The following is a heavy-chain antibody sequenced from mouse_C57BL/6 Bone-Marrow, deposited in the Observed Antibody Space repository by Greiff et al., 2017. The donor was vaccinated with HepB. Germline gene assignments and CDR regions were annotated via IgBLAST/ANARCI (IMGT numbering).Heavy chain of an antibody. CDR1: GYTFTSYG. CDR3: ARDYYGRRNFDY. J-gene: IGHJ2*01. V-gene: IGHV1-81*01. Sequence: VQLVESGAELARPGASVKLSCKASGYTFTSYGISWVKQRTGQGLEWIGEIYPRSGNTYYNEKFKGKATLTADKSSSTAYMELRSLTSEDSAVYFCARDYYGRRNFDYWGQGTTLTVSS. D-gene: IGHD1-1*01. CDR2: IYPRSGNT.